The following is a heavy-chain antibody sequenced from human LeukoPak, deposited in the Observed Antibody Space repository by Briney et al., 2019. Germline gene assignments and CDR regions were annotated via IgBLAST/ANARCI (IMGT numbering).Heavy chain of an antibody. CDR2: INHSGST. CDR3: ALGQLGSFDSRGHFFFFHY. CDR1: GGSFISFS. V-gene: IGHV4-34*01. Sequence: PSETLSLTCTVYGGSFISFSWNWIRQAPEKGLEWIGEINHSGSTNYNPSLKSRVTMSVDTSRNQFSLRLTSVTAADTAFYFCALGQLGSFDSRGHFFFFHYWGQGALVTVSS. J-gene: IGHJ4*02. D-gene: IGHD3-22*01.